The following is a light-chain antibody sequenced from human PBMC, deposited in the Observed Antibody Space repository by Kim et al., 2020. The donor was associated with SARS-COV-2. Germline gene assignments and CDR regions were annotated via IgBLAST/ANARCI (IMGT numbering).Light chain of an antibody. CDR3: QQYNSYPLT. CDR1: QSISSW. Sequence: ASVGERVTITCRASQSISSWLAWYQQKPGKAPKLLIYKASSVESGVPSRFSCSGSGTEFTLTISSLQPDEFATYYCQQYNSYPLTFGGGTKVDIK. CDR2: KAS. V-gene: IGKV1-5*03. J-gene: IGKJ4*01.